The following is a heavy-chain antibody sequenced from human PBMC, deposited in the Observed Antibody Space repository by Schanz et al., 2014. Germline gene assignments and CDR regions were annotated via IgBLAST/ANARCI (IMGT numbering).Heavy chain of an antibody. CDR2: ISSGGNP. Sequence: EVHLLDSGGGLVQPGGSLRLSCAASGFTFSSYAMSWVRQAPGKGLEWVSSISSGGNPYYANSVKGRFGISRDNSENTLYLQMSSLRVEDTAVYYCARDGYSVVVISPTESFDIWGQGTMVTVSP. CDR3: ARDGYSVVVISPTESFDI. J-gene: IGHJ3*02. CDR1: GFTFSSYA. D-gene: IGHD2-21*01. V-gene: IGHV3-23*01.